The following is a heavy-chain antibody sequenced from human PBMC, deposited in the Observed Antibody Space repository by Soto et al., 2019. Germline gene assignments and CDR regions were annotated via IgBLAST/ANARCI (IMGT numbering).Heavy chain of an antibody. J-gene: IGHJ4*02. CDR3: AREAQSSAFDY. CDR1: GFAFSNYG. D-gene: IGHD2-15*01. V-gene: IGHV3-33*08. CDR2: IWFNGSIK. Sequence: GGSLRLSCSASGFAFSNYGIHWVRQAPGKWLEWVAVIWFNGSIKYYADSLKGRFTISRDNSKNTLFLQMNSLRAEDTAVYYCAREAQSSAFDYWGQGTLVTVSS.